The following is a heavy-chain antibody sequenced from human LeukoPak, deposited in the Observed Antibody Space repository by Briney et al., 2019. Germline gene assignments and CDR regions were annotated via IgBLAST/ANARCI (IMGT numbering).Heavy chain of an antibody. D-gene: IGHD6-13*01. J-gene: IGHJ4*02. CDR1: GGSFSGYY. V-gene: IGHV4-34*01. Sequence: PSETLSLTCAVYGGSFSGYYWSWIRQPPGKGLEWIGEINHSGSTNYNPSLKSRVTISVDTSKNQFSLKLSSVTAADTAVYYCARGWSSSWDHWGQGTLVTVSS. CDR2: INHSGST. CDR3: ARGWSSSWDH.